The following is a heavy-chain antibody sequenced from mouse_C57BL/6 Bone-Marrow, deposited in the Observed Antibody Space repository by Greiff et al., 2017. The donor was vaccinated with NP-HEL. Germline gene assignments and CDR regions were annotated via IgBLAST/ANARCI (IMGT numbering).Heavy chain of an antibody. D-gene: IGHD1-1*02. J-gene: IGHJ2*01. CDR1: EYEFPSHD. V-gene: IGHV5-2*01. Sequence: EVQLVESGGGLVQPGESLKLSCESTEYEFPSHDMSWVRKTPEKRLELVAAINSDGGSTYYPATMERRFIISRDKAKKTLYLQMSSLRSEDTALNYCARRGLWAPFDYWGQGTTLTVSS. CDR2: INSDGGST. CDR3: ARRGLWAPFDY.